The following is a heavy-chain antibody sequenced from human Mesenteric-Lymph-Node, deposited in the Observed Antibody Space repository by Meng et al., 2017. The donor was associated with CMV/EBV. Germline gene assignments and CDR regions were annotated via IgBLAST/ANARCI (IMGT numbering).Heavy chain of an antibody. CDR2: INDNGGAR. V-gene: IGHV3-20*04. Sequence: GESLKISCAASGFTFDDYAMHWVRQAPGKGLEWVAGINDNGGARFYADSVQGRFTISRDSAKNSLYLQMNSLRAEDTALYYCARVQGSYDSSGYYNSYYYYAMDVWGQGTAVTVSS. CDR3: ARVQGSYDSSGYYNSYYYYAMDV. D-gene: IGHD3-22*01. J-gene: IGHJ6*02. CDR1: GFTFDDYA.